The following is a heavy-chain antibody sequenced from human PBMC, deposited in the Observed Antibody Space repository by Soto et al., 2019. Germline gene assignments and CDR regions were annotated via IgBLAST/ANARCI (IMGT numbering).Heavy chain of an antibody. CDR1: GFTFTSSA. CDR2: IVVGSGNT. V-gene: IGHV1-58*01. J-gene: IGHJ6*02. D-gene: IGHD6-19*01. CDR3: AEDRYSSGWGAYYGMDV. Sequence: QMQLVQSGPEVKKPGTSVKVSCKASGFTFTSSAVQWVRQARGQRLEWIGWIVVGSGNTNYAQKFQERVTIIRNMSTSTAYMELSSLRSEDTAVYYCAEDRYSSGWGAYYGMDVWGQGTTVTVSS.